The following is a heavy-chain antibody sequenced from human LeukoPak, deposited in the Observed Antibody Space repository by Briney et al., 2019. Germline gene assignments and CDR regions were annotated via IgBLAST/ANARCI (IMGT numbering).Heavy chain of an antibody. J-gene: IGHJ4*02. Sequence: GGSLRLSCAASGFTFSSYSMHWVRQAPGKVLEWVAYIRYDGSNKYYADSVKGRFTISRDISKNTLYLQMNSLRAEDTAVYYCAKDRVFELWFEEASPYYFDYWGQGTLVTVSS. CDR3: AKDRVFELWFEEASPYYFDY. CDR1: GFTFSSYS. CDR2: IRYDGSNK. V-gene: IGHV3-30*02. D-gene: IGHD3-10*01.